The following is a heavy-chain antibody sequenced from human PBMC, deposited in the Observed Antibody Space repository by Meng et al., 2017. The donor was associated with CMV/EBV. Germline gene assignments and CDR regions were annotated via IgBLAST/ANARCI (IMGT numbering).Heavy chain of an antibody. CDR2: ISSSSSYT. CDR3: ARDRTGYPFDY. V-gene: IGHV3-11*05. CDR1: GFTFSDYY. Sequence: QGQRVWSGGGLVKPGGSLRLSCAASGFTFSDYYMSWIRQAPGKGLEWVSYISSSSSYTNYADSVKGRFTISRDNAKNSLYLQMNSLRAEDTAVYYCARDRTGYPFDYWGQGTLVTVSS. D-gene: IGHD3/OR15-3a*01. J-gene: IGHJ4*02.